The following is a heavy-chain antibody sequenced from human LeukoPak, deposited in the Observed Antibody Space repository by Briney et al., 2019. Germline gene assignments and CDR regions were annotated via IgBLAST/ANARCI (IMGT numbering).Heavy chain of an antibody. CDR3: ARDPGPYGMDV. Sequence: ASVKVSCKASGYTFTSYGISWVRQAPGQGLEWMGWISAYNGNTNYAQKLQGRVTMTTDTPTSTAYMELRSLRSDDTAVYYCARDPGPYGMDVWGQGTTVTVSS. CDR2: ISAYNGNT. J-gene: IGHJ6*02. D-gene: IGHD1-14*01. V-gene: IGHV1-18*01. CDR1: GYTFTSYG.